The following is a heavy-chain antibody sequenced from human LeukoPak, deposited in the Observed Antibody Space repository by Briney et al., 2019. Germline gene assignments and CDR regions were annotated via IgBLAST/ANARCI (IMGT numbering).Heavy chain of an antibody. Sequence: GGSLRLSCAASGFTFSSYAMSWVRQAPGKGLEWVSAISGSGGSTYYADSVKGRFTISRDDSKNTLYLQMNSLRAEDTAVYYCAKSVGSMSDAFDIWGQGTMVTVSS. CDR3: AKSVGSMSDAFDI. CDR2: ISGSGGST. D-gene: IGHD3-10*01. CDR1: GFTFSSYA. J-gene: IGHJ3*02. V-gene: IGHV3-23*01.